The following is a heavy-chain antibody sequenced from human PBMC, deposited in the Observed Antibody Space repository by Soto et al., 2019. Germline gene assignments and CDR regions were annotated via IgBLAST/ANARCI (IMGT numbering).Heavy chain of an antibody. CDR3: ARGIAARRWFDP. CDR2: INHSGST. Sequence: PXETLSLPSPVYGGSFSGYEWSWIRQPPGKGLEWIGEINHSGSTNYNPSLKSRVTISVDTSKNQFSLKLSSVTAADTAVYYCARGIAARRWFDPWGQGTLVTVSS. CDR1: GGSFSGYE. D-gene: IGHD6-6*01. V-gene: IGHV4-34*01. J-gene: IGHJ5*02.